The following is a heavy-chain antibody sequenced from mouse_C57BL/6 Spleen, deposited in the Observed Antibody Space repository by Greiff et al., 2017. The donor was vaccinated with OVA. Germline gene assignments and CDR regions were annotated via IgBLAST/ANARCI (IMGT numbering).Heavy chain of an antibody. CDR3: ARSPYSSYEAMDY. Sequence: QVQLQQSGAELVRPGTSVKVSCKASGYAFTNYLIEWVKQRPGQGLEWIGVINPGSGGTNYNEKFKGKATLTADKSSSTAYMQLSSLTSEDSAVYFCARSPYSSYEAMDYWGQGTSVTVSS. D-gene: IGHD2-5*01. J-gene: IGHJ4*01. V-gene: IGHV1-54*01. CDR1: GYAFTNYL. CDR2: INPGSGGT.